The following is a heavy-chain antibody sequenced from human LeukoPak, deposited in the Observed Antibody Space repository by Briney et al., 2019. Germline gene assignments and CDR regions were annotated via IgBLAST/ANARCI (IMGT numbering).Heavy chain of an antibody. J-gene: IGHJ4*02. CDR3: ARAPATGYCSGGSCYSDY. D-gene: IGHD2-15*01. V-gene: IGHV4-34*01. CDR1: GGSFSGYY. CDR2: INHSGST. Sequence: SETLSLTCAVYGGSFSGYYWSRIRQPPGKGLEWIGEINHSGSTNYNPSLKSRVTISVDTSKNQFSLKLSSVTAADTAVYYCARAPATGYCSGGSCYSDYWGQGTLVTVSS.